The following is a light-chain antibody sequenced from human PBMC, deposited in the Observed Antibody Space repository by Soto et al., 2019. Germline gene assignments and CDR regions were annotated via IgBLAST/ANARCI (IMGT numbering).Light chain of an antibody. CDR2: DAS. V-gene: IGKV3-11*01. J-gene: IGKJ1*01. CDR3: QQRSHWPT. Sequence: EIVLTQSPATLSLSPGERATLSCRASQSVSSHLAWYQQKPGQSPRLLIYDASNRATGIPARFSGSGSGTDFTLTISGLEPEDFAFYFCQQRSHWPTFGQGTKV. CDR1: QSVSSH.